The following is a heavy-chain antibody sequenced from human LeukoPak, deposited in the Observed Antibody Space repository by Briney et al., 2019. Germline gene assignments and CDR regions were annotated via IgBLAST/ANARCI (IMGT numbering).Heavy chain of an antibody. V-gene: IGHV4-59*01. D-gene: IGHD3-22*01. Sequence: SETLSLTCTVSGGSIIGYYWSWIRQPPGMGLEWIAYIHYSGNTASNPSLKSRVTISVDTSKNQGSLRVTSVTAADTAVYYCARRDSSGYYNVWGQGTLVTVSS. CDR1: GGSIIGYY. CDR3: ARRDSSGYYNV. J-gene: IGHJ4*02. CDR2: IHYSGNT.